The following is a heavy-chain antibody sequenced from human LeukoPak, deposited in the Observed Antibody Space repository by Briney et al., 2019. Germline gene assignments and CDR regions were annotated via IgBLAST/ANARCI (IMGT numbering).Heavy chain of an antibody. D-gene: IGHD6-13*01. CDR3: ARGVGYSSSWYRYYYYYMNV. CDR2: ISAYNGNT. CDR1: GYTFTSYG. Sequence: ASVKVSCKASGYTFTSYGISWVRQAPGQGLEWMGWISAYNGNTNYAQKLQGRVTMTTDTSTGTAYMELRSLRSDDTAVYYCARGVGYSSSWYRYYYYYMNVWGKGTTVTVSS. V-gene: IGHV1-18*01. J-gene: IGHJ6*03.